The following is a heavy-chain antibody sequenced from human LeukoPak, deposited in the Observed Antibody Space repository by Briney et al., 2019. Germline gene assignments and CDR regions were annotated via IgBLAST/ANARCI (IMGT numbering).Heavy chain of an antibody. Sequence: NPSQTLSLTCTVSGGSISSGDYYWSWIRQPPGKGLEWIGYIYSAGSTYYSPSLKCRLTISIDTSKNQFSLELRSVTSADTAVYYCARGRSAYFQHWGQGTLVTVSS. V-gene: IGHV4-30-4*01. CDR1: GGSISSGDYY. J-gene: IGHJ1*01. CDR2: IYSAGST. CDR3: ARGRSAYFQH.